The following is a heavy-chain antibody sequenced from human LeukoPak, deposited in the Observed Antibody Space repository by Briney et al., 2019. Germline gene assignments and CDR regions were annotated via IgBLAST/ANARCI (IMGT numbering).Heavy chain of an antibody. D-gene: IGHD4-11*01. CDR1: GFTVSSNY. CDR3: ARSADLQYGMDV. CDR2: IYSGGST. V-gene: IGHV3-53*01. J-gene: IGHJ6*02. Sequence: GGSLRLSCAASGFTVSSNYMSWVRQAPGKGLEWVSVIYSGGSTYYADSVKGRFTISRDNSKNTLYLQMNSQRAEDTAVYYCARSADLQYGMDVWGQGTTVTVSS.